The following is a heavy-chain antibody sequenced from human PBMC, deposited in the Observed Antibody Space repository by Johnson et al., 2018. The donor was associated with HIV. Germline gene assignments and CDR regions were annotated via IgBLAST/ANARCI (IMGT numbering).Heavy chain of an antibody. V-gene: IGHV3-30-3*01. CDR1: GFTFSSYP. CDR2: ISYDGSNK. J-gene: IGHJ3*02. CDR3: AKEEGTDILTRGDAFDI. Sequence: QVQLVESGGGVVQPGRSLRLSCAVSGFTFSSYPMHWVRQAPGKGLEWVAVISYDGSNKYYADSVKGRFTISRDNSKNTLYLQMNSLRPEDTAVYYCAKEEGTDILTRGDAFDIWGQGTMVTVSS. D-gene: IGHD3-9*01.